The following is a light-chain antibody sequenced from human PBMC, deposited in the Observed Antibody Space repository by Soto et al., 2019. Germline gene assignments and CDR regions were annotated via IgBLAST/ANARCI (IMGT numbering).Light chain of an antibody. Sequence: EIDLTQSPGTLSLSPGERATLSCRASQSVSRSYLAWYQQKPGQSPRLLIYGVSTRATGIPDRFSGSGSGTDFTLTISRLEPEDFASYYCQQRVSGPWTFGQGTRVEF. V-gene: IGKV3D-20*02. J-gene: IGKJ1*01. CDR3: QQRVSGPWT. CDR2: GVS. CDR1: QSVSRSY.